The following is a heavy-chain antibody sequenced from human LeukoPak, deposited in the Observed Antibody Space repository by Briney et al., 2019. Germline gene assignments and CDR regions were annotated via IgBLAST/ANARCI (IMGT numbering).Heavy chain of an antibody. V-gene: IGHV1-69*05. Sequence: ASVKVSCKASGGTFSSYAISWVRQAPGQGLEWMGGTIPIFGTANYAQKFQDRVTITTDESTSTAYMELSSLRSEDTAVYYCARYSSNDIVLMVYASSGGAFDIWGQGTMVTVSS. D-gene: IGHD2-8*01. J-gene: IGHJ3*02. CDR3: ARYSSNDIVLMVYASSGGAFDI. CDR1: GGTFSSYA. CDR2: TIPIFGTA.